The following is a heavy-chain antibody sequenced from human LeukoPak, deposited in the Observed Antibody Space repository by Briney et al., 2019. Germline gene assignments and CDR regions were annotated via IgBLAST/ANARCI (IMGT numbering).Heavy chain of an antibody. CDR2: INPNSGGT. CDR3: ARRRPRIAVAGTGGFDP. D-gene: IGHD6-19*01. J-gene: IGHJ5*02. CDR1: GYTFTSYY. V-gene: IGHV1-2*02. Sequence: ASVKVSCKASGYTFTSYYMHWVRQAPGQGLEWMGWINPNSGGTNYAQKFQGRVTMTRDTSISTAYMELSRLRSDDTAVYYCARRRPRIAVAGTGGFDPWGQGTLVTVSS.